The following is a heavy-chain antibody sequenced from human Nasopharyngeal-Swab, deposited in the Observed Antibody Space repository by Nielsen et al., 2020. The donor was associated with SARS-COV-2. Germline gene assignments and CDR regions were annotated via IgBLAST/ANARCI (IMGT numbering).Heavy chain of an antibody. CDR1: GFTFSSYD. D-gene: IGHD3-22*01. CDR2: IGTVGDT. Sequence: GESLKISCAASGFTFSSYDMHWVRQATGKGLEWVSAIGTVGDTYYPGSVKGRFTISRENAKNSLYLQMNSLRAGDTAVYYCARGYDSSGYLRPIDAFDIWGQGTMVTVSS. J-gene: IGHJ3*02. V-gene: IGHV3-13*04. CDR3: ARGYDSSGYLRPIDAFDI.